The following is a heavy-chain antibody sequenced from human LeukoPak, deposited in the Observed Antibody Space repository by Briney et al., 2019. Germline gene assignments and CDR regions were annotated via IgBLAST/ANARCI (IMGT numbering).Heavy chain of an antibody. CDR2: IYYSGST. V-gene: IGHV4-39*01. CDR3: ARWQGYCSSTSCRNFDY. J-gene: IGHJ4*02. D-gene: IGHD2-2*01. CDR1: GGSISSSSYY. Sequence: PSETLSLTCTVSGGSISSSSYYCGWIRQPPGKGLEWIGSIYYSGSTYYNPSLKSRVTISVDTSKNQFSLKLSSVTAADTAVYYCARWQGYCSSTSCRNFDYWGQGTLVTVSS.